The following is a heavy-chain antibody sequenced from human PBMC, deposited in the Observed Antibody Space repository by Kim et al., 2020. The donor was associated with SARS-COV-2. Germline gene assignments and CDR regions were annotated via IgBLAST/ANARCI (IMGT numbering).Heavy chain of an antibody. D-gene: IGHD2-8*01. CDR2: IYYSGST. J-gene: IGHJ3*02. CDR1: GGSISSYY. CDR3: ARLFNGAFDI. V-gene: IGHV4-59*08. Sequence: SETLSLTCTVSGGSISSYYWSWIRQPPGKGLEWIGYIYYSGSTNYNPSLKSRVTISVDTSKNQFSLKLSSVTAADTAVYYCARLFNGAFDIWGQGTMVTVSS.